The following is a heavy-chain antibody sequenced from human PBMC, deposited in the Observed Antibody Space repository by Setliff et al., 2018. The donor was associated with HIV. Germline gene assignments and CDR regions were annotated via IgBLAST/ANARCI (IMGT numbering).Heavy chain of an antibody. D-gene: IGHD3-10*01. CDR2: MSYDGNNK. Sequence: GGSLRLSCAASGFIFSSYAMHWVRQAPGKGLEWVAVMSYDGNNKYYADSVKGRFTISRDNSKSTLFLQMNSLRAEDTAVYYCTRSVIGYYYYGMDVWGQGTLVTVSS. J-gene: IGHJ6*02. CDR3: TRSVIGYYYYGMDV. CDR1: GFIFSSYA. V-gene: IGHV3-30*01.